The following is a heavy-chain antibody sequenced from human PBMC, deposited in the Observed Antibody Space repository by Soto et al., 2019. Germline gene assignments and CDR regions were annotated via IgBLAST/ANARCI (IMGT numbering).Heavy chain of an antibody. CDR3: ARARVARDYYYYGMDV. CDR2: IIPIFGTA. J-gene: IGHJ6*02. D-gene: IGHD2-15*01. V-gene: IGHV1-69*13. Sequence: SVKVSCKASGGTFSSYAISWVRQPPGQGLEWMGGIIPIFGTANYAQKFQGRVTITADESTSTAYMELSSLRSEDTAVYYCARARVARDYYYYGMDVWGQGTTVTVSS. CDR1: GGTFSSYA.